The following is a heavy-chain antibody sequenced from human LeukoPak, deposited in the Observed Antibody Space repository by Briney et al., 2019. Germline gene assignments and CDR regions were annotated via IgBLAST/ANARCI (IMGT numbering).Heavy chain of an antibody. CDR3: ARDRREGFDCSSTSCPYYYSGMGV. CDR2: ISLSSTYT. Sequence: GGSLRLSCAASGFTFSDYYMSWIRQAPGKGLEWVSYISLSSTYTNYADSVKGRFTISRDNSKNSLYLQMSSLRAEDTAVYYCARDRREGFDCSSTSCPYYYSGMGVWGQGTTVTVSS. D-gene: IGHD2-2*01. J-gene: IGHJ6*02. V-gene: IGHV3-11*06. CDR1: GFTFSDYY.